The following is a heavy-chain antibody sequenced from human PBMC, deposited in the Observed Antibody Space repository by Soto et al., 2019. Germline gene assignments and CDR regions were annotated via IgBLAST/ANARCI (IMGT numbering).Heavy chain of an antibody. V-gene: IGHV4-30-2*01. D-gene: IGHD3-10*01. J-gene: IGHJ6*02. CDR3: ARGTMVRGVTAYYYYGMDV. Sequence: SETLSLTCDVSGDTISTGGYTWAWIRQPPGKALEWIGHTYHSGNPYYNPSLKSRVIISVDRSKNQFSLKLSSVTAADTAVYYCARGTMVRGVTAYYYYGMDVWGQGTTVTVSS. CDR1: GDTISTGGYT. CDR2: TYHSGNP.